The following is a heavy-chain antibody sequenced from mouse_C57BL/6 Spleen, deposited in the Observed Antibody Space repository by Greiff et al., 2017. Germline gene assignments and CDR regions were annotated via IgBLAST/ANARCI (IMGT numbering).Heavy chain of an antibody. CDR2: IDPENGDT. Sequence: DVKLVESGAELVRPGASVKLSCTASGFNIKDDYMHWVKQRPEQGLEWIGWIDPENGDTEYASKFQGKATITADTSSNTAYLQLSSLTSEDTAVYYCTTGDSLYYGNSAWFAYWGQGTLVTVSA. D-gene: IGHD2-1*01. V-gene: IGHV14-4*01. J-gene: IGHJ3*01. CDR1: GFNIKDDY. CDR3: TTGDSLYYGNSAWFAY.